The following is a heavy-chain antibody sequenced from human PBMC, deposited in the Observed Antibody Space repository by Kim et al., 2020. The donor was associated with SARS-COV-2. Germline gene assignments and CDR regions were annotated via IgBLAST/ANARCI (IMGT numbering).Heavy chain of an antibody. J-gene: IGHJ4*02. CDR3: TREVAAAGRSGDY. CDR2: IRSKAYGGTT. Sequence: GGSLRLSCTASGFTFGDYAMSWVRQAPGKGLEWVGFIRSKAYGGTTEYAASVKGRFTISRDDSKSIAYLQMNSLKTEDTAVYYCTREVAAAGRSGDYWGQGTLVTVSS. V-gene: IGHV3-49*04. CDR1: GFTFGDYA. D-gene: IGHD6-13*01.